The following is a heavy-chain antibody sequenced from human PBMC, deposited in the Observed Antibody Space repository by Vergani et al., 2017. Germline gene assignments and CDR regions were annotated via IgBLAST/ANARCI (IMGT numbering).Heavy chain of an antibody. D-gene: IGHD2-2*02. CDR3: VRDRGLCAGGRCYTEAWDY. Sequence: QVQLVESGGGVVQPGTSLRLSCVVSGFALNRHAMYWVRQAPGKGLEWVVGISFDGTNEYYPDLVKGRFTISRDIAKSTLYLQVRSLRLEDTGVYHCVRDRGLCAGGRCYTEAWDYWGQGTLVTVSS. V-gene: IGHV3-30-3*01. J-gene: IGHJ4*02. CDR2: ISFDGTNE. CDR1: GFALNRHA.